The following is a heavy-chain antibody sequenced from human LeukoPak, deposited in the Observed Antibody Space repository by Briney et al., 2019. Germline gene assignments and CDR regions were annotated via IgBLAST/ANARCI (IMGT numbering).Heavy chain of an antibody. CDR1: GYTFAGYY. D-gene: IGHD3-10*01. Sequence: ASVKVSCKASGYTFAGYYMHWVRQAPGQGLEWMGWINPNSSGTNYAQKFQSRVTMTRDTSISTAYMELSRPRSDDTAVYYCARSSTRITMVRGAPPGLVYWGQGTLVTVSS. J-gene: IGHJ4*02. CDR2: INPNSSGT. V-gene: IGHV1-2*02. CDR3: ARSSTRITMVRGAPPGLVY.